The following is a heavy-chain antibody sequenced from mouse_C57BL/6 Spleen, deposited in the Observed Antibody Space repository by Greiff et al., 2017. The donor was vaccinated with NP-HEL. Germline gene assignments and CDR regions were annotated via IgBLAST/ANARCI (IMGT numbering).Heavy chain of an antibody. CDR3: AREDYGSVYAMDY. D-gene: IGHD1-1*01. Sequence: EVQVVESGGGLVKPGGSLKLSCAASGFTFSSYAMSWVRQTPEKRLEWVATISDGGSYTYYPDNVKGRFTISRDNAKNNLYLQMSHLKSEDTAMYYCAREDYGSVYAMDYWGQGTSVTVSS. V-gene: IGHV5-4*01. CDR1: GFTFSSYA. CDR2: ISDGGSYT. J-gene: IGHJ4*01.